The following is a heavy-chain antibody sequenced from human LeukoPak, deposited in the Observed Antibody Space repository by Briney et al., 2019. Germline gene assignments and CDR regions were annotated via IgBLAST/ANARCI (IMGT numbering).Heavy chain of an antibody. CDR1: GYTFTSYD. CDR3: ARERPIYCSGGSCYFRRSHTLKKNWFDP. D-gene: IGHD2-15*01. CDR2: MNPNSGNT. Sequence: GASVKVSCKASGYTFTSYDINWVRQATGQGLEWMGWMNPNSGNTGYAQKFQGRVTMTRNTSISTAYMELSSLRSEDTAVYYCARERPIYCSGGSCYFRRSHTLKKNWFDPWGQGTLVTVSS. J-gene: IGHJ5*02. V-gene: IGHV1-8*01.